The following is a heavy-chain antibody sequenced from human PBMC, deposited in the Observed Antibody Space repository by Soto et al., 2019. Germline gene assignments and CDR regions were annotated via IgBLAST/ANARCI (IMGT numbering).Heavy chain of an antibody. CDR1: GFTFSSYA. CDR3: AKLGSYYDFWSARDYFDY. J-gene: IGHJ4*02. V-gene: IGHV3-23*01. D-gene: IGHD3-3*01. Sequence: EVQLLESGGGLVQPGGSLRLSCAASGFTFSSYAMSWVRQAPGKGLEWVSAISGSGGSTYYADSVKGRFTISRDNSKNTLYLQMNSLRAEDTAVYYCAKLGSYYDFWSARDYFDYWGQGTLVTVSS. CDR2: ISGSGGST.